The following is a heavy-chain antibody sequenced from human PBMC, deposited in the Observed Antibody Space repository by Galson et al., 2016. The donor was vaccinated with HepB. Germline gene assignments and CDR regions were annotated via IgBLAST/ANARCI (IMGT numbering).Heavy chain of an antibody. CDR2: ISNSGYYT. Sequence: SLRLSCAASGFTFNDYYMNWIRQAPGKGLEWVSYISNSGYYTNYAGSVRGRFTISRDNAKNSLYLQMDSLRAEDTAVYYCARAMIRGVIKSSLNDAFDIWGQGTLVTVSS. D-gene: IGHD3-10*01. CDR1: GFTFNDYY. CDR3: ARAMIRGVIKSSLNDAFDI. J-gene: IGHJ3*02. V-gene: IGHV3-11*06.